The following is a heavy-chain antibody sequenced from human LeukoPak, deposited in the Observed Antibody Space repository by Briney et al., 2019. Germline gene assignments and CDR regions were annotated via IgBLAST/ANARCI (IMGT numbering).Heavy chain of an antibody. V-gene: IGHV1-2*04. Sequence: GASVKVFCKASGYPFTGLYMHWVRQAPGQGLEWMGWLNPNSGDTKYEQKFRGWVTMTRDTSSSTAYMQMKRLKSDDTAEYYGAKSLYTTYGYGYWWFYAWGQGTLVTVSS. D-gene: IGHD5-18*01. CDR3: AKSLYTTYGYGYWWFYA. J-gene: IGHJ5*02. CDR1: GYPFTGLY. CDR2: LNPNSGDT.